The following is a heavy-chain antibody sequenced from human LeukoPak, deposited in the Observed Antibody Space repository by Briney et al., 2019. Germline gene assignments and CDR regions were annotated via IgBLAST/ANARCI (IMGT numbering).Heavy chain of an antibody. D-gene: IGHD6-19*01. Sequence: GGSLRLSCAASGFTFSSYAISWVRQAPGQGLEWMGGIIPIFGTANYAQKFQGRVTITADKSTSTAYMELSSLRSEDTAVYYCARAIAVAGTGYYFDYWGQGTLVTVSS. CDR1: GFTFSSYA. CDR3: ARAIAVAGTGYYFDY. CDR2: IIPIFGTA. V-gene: IGHV1-69*06. J-gene: IGHJ4*02.